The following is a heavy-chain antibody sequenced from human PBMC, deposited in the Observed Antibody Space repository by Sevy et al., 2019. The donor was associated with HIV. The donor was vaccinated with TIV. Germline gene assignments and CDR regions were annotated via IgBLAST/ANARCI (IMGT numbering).Heavy chain of an antibody. V-gene: IGHV3-23*01. CDR1: GFTFSSYA. J-gene: IGHJ5*02. Sequence: GGSLRLSCAASGFTFSSYAMSWVRQAPGKGLERVSAISGSGGSTYYADSVKGRFTISRDNSKNTLYLQMNSLRAEDTAVYYCAKGPGFGELLGWFDPWRQGTLVTVSS. D-gene: IGHD3-10*01. CDR2: ISGSGGST. CDR3: AKGPGFGELLGWFDP.